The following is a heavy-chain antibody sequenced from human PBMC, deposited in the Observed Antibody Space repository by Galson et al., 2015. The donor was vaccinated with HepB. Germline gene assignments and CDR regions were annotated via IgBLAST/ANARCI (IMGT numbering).Heavy chain of an antibody. J-gene: IGHJ4*02. Sequence: SLRLSCAASGFTFSNYAMSWVRQAPGKGLEWVSAISGSDGSTYYADSVKGRFTISRDNSKNTLYLQMNSLRAEDTAVYYCAKSRYSSSWYYFDYWGQGTLVTVSS. CDR2: ISGSDGST. CDR1: GFTFSNYA. D-gene: IGHD6-13*01. CDR3: AKSRYSSSWYYFDY. V-gene: IGHV3-23*01.